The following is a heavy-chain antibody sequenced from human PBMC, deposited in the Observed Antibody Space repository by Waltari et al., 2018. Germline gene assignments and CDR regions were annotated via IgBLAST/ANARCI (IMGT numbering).Heavy chain of an antibody. Sequence: QVHLQQWGAGLLKPSETLSLTCGVYSGSLTGYHWNWIRQAPGKGLEWIGDINHSDNTDYNPSLESRVTISADTSKNQFSLHLTSVTAADTAVYYCARGHPFTIVSPRYYYYYYMDVWDKGTAVTVSS. V-gene: IGHV4-34*01. D-gene: IGHD3-9*01. CDR2: INHSDNT. CDR1: SGSLTGYH. J-gene: IGHJ6*03. CDR3: ARGHPFTIVSPRYYYYYYMDV.